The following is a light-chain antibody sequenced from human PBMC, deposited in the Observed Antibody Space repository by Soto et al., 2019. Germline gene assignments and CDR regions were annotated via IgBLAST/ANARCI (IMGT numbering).Light chain of an antibody. CDR2: GAS. V-gene: IGKV3-20*01. CDR1: QSIISNY. CDR3: QQYGTSPRT. J-gene: IGKJ1*01. Sequence: EIVLTQSPGTLSLSPGDRATLSCRASQSIISNYLAWYQQKSGQAPRLLIYGASSRATGIPDRFSGSGSGTDFTLTISGLEPEDVAVYYCQQYGTSPRTFGQGTKVEIK.